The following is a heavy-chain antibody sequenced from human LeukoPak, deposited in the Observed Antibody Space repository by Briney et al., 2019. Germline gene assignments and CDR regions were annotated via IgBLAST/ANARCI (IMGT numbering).Heavy chain of an antibody. J-gene: IGHJ5*02. CDR1: GGTFSSYA. V-gene: IGHV1-69*13. D-gene: IGHD5-24*01. Sequence: SVKVSCKASGGTFSSYAISWVRQAPGQGLEWMGGIIPIFGTANYAQKFQGRVTITADESTSTAYMELSSLRSEDTAVYYCARDRDGYIRASPQAGLPWGQGTLVNVSS. CDR2: IIPIFGTA. CDR3: ARDRDGYIRASPQAGLP.